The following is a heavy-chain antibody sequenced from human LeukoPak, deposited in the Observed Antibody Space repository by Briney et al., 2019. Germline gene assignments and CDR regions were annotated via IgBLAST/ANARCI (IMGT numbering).Heavy chain of an antibody. J-gene: IGHJ4*02. CDR2: ISWNSGSI. CDR1: GFTFDDYA. CDR3: AKGSNYYDSSGYSNYFDY. D-gene: IGHD3-22*01. V-gene: IGHV3-9*03. Sequence: PGGSLRLSCAASGFTFDDYAMHWVRQAPGKGPEWVSGISWNSGSIGYADSVKGRFTISRDNAKNSLYLQMNSLRAEDMALYYCAKGSNYYDSSGYSNYFDYWGQGTLVTVSS.